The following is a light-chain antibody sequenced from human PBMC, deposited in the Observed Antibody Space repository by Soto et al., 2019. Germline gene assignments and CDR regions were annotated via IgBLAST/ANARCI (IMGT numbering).Light chain of an antibody. Sequence: DIQMTQSPSTLSASVGDRVTITCRASQSISTWLAWYQQKPGKAPKLLIYDASSFESGVPLRFSGSRAGTEFTLTISSLQPDDFATYYCLQYNAYSWTFGQGTKVEIK. J-gene: IGKJ1*01. CDR1: QSISTW. V-gene: IGKV1-5*01. CDR2: DAS. CDR3: LQYNAYSWT.